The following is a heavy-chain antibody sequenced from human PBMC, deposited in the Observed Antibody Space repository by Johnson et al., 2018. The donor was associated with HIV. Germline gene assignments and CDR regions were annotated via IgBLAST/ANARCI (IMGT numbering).Heavy chain of an antibody. J-gene: IGHJ3*02. D-gene: IGHD2-15*01. CDR1: GFSFGTYS. CDR2: ISQDGCNE. V-gene: IGHV3-30*03. Sequence: QMLLVESGGGVVQPGRSLRLSCAASGFSFGTYSMHWVRQAPGKGLEWVAVISQDGCNEDYGDSVKGRSTISRDNSKNTLYLQMNSLRAEDTAVYYCVTLVVAPPFDIWGQGTMVTVSS. CDR3: VTLVVAPPFDI.